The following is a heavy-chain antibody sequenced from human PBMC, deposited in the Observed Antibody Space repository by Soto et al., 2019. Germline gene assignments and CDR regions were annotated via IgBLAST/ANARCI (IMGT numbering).Heavy chain of an antibody. CDR3: ARTRSSDYNYYGSGSYSGYFDY. CDR1: GGTFTSYA. D-gene: IGHD3-10*01. J-gene: IGHJ4*02. CDR2: IIPIFGTA. V-gene: IGHV1-69*13. Sequence: SVKVSCKASGGTFTSYAISWVRQAPGQGLEWMGGIIPIFGTANYAQKFQGRVTITADESTSTAYMELSSLRSEDTAVYYCARTRSSDYNYYGSGSYSGYFDYWGPGTLVTVSS.